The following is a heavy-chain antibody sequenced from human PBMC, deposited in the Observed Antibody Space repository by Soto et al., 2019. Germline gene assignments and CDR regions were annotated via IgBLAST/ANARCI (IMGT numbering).Heavy chain of an antibody. CDR1: VGSISSSSYY. V-gene: IGHV4-39*01. Sequence: SETLSLTCTVSVGSISSSSYYWGWIRQPPGKGLEWIGSIYYSGSTYHNPSLKSRVTISVDTSKNQFSLNLSSVTAADTAVYYCARHRNYYYYGMDVWGQGTTVTVSS. CDR3: ARHRNYYYYGMDV. J-gene: IGHJ6*02. CDR2: IYYSGST.